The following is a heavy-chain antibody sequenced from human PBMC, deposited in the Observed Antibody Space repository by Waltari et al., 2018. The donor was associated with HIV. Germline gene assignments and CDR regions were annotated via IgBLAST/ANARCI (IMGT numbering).Heavy chain of an antibody. CDR1: GGSISSSSYY. V-gene: IGHV4-39*01. D-gene: IGHD3-3*01. J-gene: IGHJ3*02. Sequence: QLQLQESGPGLVKPSETLSLTCTVSGGSISSSSYYWGWIRQPPGKGLEWIGSIYYSGSTYYNPSLKSRVTISVDTSKNQFSLKLSSVTAADTAVYYCASLNYDFWSDYWGIDAFDIWGQGTMVTVSS. CDR3: ASLNYDFWSDYWGIDAFDI. CDR2: IYYSGST.